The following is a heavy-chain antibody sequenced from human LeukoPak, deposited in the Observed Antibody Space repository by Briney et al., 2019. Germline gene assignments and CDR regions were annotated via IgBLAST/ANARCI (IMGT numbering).Heavy chain of an antibody. V-gene: IGHV1-18*04. CDR1: GYTFTHYG. CDR3: ARDIVVVPAAKGVRYYYGMDV. Sequence: ASVNVSCKASGYTFTHYGISWVRQAPAQGLGWVGWINTRIVNTDYAHKFQGSVTMTTDTSTSTAYMEMSSLRPEDTAVYYCARDIVVVPAAKGVRYYYGMDVWGQGTTVTVSS. CDR2: INTRIVNT. D-gene: IGHD2-2*01. J-gene: IGHJ6*02.